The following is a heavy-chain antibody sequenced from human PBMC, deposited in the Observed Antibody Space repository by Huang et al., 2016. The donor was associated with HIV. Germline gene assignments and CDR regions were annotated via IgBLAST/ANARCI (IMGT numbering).Heavy chain of an antibody. Sequence: QVHLVESGGGVVQPGGSLSLSCAASGFKLSVFGMHWVRQAPGKGLELVAVISYDGRSQFYTDSVQGRFTISRDNSDNTLSLQMKGLRPDDTAVYYCAKESRWFSDFDHWGQGVLVSVSS. J-gene: IGHJ4*02. CDR1: GFKLSVFG. V-gene: IGHV3-30*18. D-gene: IGHD2-15*01. CDR3: AKESRWFSDFDH. CDR2: ISYDGRSQ.